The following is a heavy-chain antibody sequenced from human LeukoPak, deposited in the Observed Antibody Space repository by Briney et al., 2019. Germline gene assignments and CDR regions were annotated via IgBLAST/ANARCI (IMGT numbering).Heavy chain of an antibody. V-gene: IGHV3-21*01. CDR2: ISGSGSYI. CDR3: AGQARGDYYMDV. D-gene: IGHD3-10*01. J-gene: IGHJ6*03. CDR1: GFTFSAYS. Sequence: GGSLRLSCAASGFTFSAYSMNWVRQAPGKGLEWVSTISGSGSYIYYADSLKGRFTISRDNAKNSLYLQMNSLRAEDTAVYYCAGQARGDYYMDVWGRGTTVTISS.